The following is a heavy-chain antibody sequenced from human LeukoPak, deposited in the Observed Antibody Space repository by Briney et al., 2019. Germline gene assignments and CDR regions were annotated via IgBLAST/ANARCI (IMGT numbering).Heavy chain of an antibody. J-gene: IGHJ5*02. CDR2: INSDGSST. Sequence: PGGSLRLSCEASGFTFSSYWMHWVRQAPGKGLVWVSRINSDGSSTSYADSVKGRFTISRDNAKNTLYLQMNSLRAEDTAVYYCALNRGGSTRFDPWGQGTLVTVSS. CDR1: GFTFSSYW. CDR3: ALNRGGSTRFDP. V-gene: IGHV3-74*01. D-gene: IGHD1/OR15-1a*01.